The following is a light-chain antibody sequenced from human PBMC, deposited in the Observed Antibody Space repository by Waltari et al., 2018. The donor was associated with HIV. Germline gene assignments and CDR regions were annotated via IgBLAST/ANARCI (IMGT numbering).Light chain of an antibody. CDR3: SSYAGSSNLRV. J-gene: IGLJ2*01. V-gene: IGLV2-8*01. CDR2: EFT. Sequence: QSALTQPPSASGSPGQSVTISCTGTSSDVGGYNYVSWYQQHPRKAPKLMIYEFTKRPSGVPDLFSGSKSGNTASLTVSGLQAEDEADYYCSSYAGSSNLRVFGGGTKLTVL. CDR1: SSDVGGYNY.